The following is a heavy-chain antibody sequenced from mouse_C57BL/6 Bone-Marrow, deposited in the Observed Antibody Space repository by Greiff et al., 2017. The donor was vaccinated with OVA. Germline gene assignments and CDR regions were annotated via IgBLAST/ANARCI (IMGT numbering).Heavy chain of an antibody. CDR2: IYPRSGNT. V-gene: IGHV1-81*01. J-gene: IGHJ3*01. Sequence: LVESGAELARPGASVKLSCKASGYTFTSYGISWVKQRTGQGLEWIGEIYPRSGNTYYNEKFKGKATLTADKSSSTAYMELRSLTSEDSAVYFCARTTHYYGSSYRFAYWGQGTLVTVSA. D-gene: IGHD1-1*01. CDR1: GYTFTSYG. CDR3: ARTTHYYGSSYRFAY.